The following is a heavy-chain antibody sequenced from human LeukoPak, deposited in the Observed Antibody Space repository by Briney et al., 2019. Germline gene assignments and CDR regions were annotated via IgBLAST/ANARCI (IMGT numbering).Heavy chain of an antibody. D-gene: IGHD3-3*01. V-gene: IGHV3-7*03. J-gene: IGHJ3*02. CDR2: IKQDGSKK. CDR3: ARRLWSGYSNVPEDDAFDI. Sequence: GALRLSCAASGFTFSSYWMSWVRQASGKGLEWVANIKQDGSKKYYVDSVKGRFTISRDNAKNSLYLQMNSLRAEDTAVYYCARRLWSGYSNVPEDDAFDIWGQGTMVTVSS. CDR1: GFTFSSYW.